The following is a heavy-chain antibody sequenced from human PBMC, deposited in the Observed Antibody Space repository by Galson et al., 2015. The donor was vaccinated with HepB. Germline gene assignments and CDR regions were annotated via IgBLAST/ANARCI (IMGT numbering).Heavy chain of an antibody. CDR2: IIPFLVIT. J-gene: IGHJ4*02. D-gene: IGHD3-10*01. CDR3: ARGWDGTGSYYFDQ. V-gene: IGHV1-69*10. Sequence: SVKVSCKASGGTFTYYAISWVRQAPGQGLEWMGGIIPFLVITNYAQKFQGRVTITADKSTSTAYMELSSLRSEDTAVYFCARGWDGTGSYYFDQWGQGTLVTVSS. CDR1: GGTFTYYA.